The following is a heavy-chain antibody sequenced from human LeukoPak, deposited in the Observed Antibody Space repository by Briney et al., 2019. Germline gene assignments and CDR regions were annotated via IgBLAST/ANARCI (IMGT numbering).Heavy chain of an antibody. J-gene: IGHJ3*02. V-gene: IGHV3-7*01. CDR2: INQDGSGE. Sequence: GGSLRLSCAASGFTFTNYWMTWVRQAPGKGLEWVANINQDGSGESYVDSVKCRFTISRHNANNSVSLHMHGLRVEHTAVYYCARHWWHGLDIWGHGTLVTVSS. CDR1: GFTFTNYW. D-gene: IGHD2-8*02. CDR3: ARHWWHGLDI.